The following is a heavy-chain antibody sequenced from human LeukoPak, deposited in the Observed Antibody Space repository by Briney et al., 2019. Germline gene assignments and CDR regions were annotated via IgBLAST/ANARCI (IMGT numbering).Heavy chain of an antibody. Sequence: SETLSLTCTVSGGSISSSSYYWGWIRQPPGTGLEWIGSIYYSGSTYYNPSLKSRVTISVDTSKNQFSLKLSSVTAADTAVHYCARHLRADYCGGDCLPDYWGQGTLVTVSS. CDR1: GGSISSSSYY. J-gene: IGHJ4*02. CDR3: ARHLRADYCGGDCLPDY. CDR2: IYYSGST. V-gene: IGHV4-39*01. D-gene: IGHD2-21*02.